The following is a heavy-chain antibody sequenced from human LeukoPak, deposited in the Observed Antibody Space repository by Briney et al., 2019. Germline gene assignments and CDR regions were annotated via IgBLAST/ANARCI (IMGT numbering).Heavy chain of an antibody. V-gene: IGHV1-2*06. J-gene: IGHJ4*02. Sequence: GASVKVSCKASGYTFTSYGISWVRQAPGQGLEWMGRINPNSGGTNYAQKFQGRVTMTRDTSISTAYMELSRLRSDDTAVYYCARGKRYYGSGTPPDYWGQGTLVTVSS. CDR2: INPNSGGT. D-gene: IGHD3-10*01. CDR3: ARGKRYYGSGTPPDY. CDR1: GYTFTSYG.